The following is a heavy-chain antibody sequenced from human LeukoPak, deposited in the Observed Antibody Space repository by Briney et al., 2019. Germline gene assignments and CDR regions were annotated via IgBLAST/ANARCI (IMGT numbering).Heavy chain of an antibody. J-gene: IGHJ6*02. Sequence: GGSLRLSCAASGFTFSSYSMNWVRQAPGKGLEWVSSISSSSSYIYYADSVKGRFTISRDNAKNSLYLQMNSLRAEDTAVYYCARDYWGSDTAMGYGMDVWGQGTTVTVSS. D-gene: IGHD5-18*01. CDR1: GFTFSSYS. CDR2: ISSSSSYI. CDR3: ARDYWGSDTAMGYGMDV. V-gene: IGHV3-21*01.